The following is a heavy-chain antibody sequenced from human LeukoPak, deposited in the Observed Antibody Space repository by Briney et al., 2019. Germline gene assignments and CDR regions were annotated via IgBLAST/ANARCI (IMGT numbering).Heavy chain of an antibody. CDR1: GYNFRVYY. CDR2: MDPNSGDT. J-gene: IGHJ3*01. D-gene: IGHD2-15*01. Sequence: GASVKVSCKGSGYNFRVYYMHWVRQDPGQGLEWMGWMDPNSGDTIYAPKFQGRVSMTRDTSITTAYMELSSLTFDDSAMYYCATRGGLTPNTLAMWGHGTMVTVPS. CDR3: ATRGGLTPNTLAM. V-gene: IGHV1-2*02.